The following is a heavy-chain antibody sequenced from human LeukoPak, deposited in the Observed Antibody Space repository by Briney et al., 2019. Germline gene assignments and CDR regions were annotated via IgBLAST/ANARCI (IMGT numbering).Heavy chain of an antibody. V-gene: IGHV3-74*01. J-gene: IGHJ4*02. Sequence: GGSLRLSCAASGFTFSSYWMHWVRHAPGKGLVWVSRINSDGSSTSYADSVKGRFTISRDNAKNTLYLQMNSLRAGDTAVYYCARGDEYYDILTGYRAPTDYWGQGTLVTVSS. CDR2: INSDGSST. D-gene: IGHD3-9*01. CDR3: ARGDEYYDILTGYRAPTDY. CDR1: GFTFSSYW.